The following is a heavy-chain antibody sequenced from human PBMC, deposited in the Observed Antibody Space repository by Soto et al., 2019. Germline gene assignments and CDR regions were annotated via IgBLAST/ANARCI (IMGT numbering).Heavy chain of an antibody. CDR1: EFTLSDHH. J-gene: IGHJ2*01. D-gene: IGHD3-22*01. CDR3: ARLRDDSSGYRDSYWYFDL. CDR2: SRDKGNSYTT. Sequence: EVQLVESGGGFVQPGGSLRLSCAASEFTLSDHHIDWVRQAPGKGLEWVGRSRDKGNSYTTEYAAPVRGRFTISRDDSKNSLYLQMNSLRAEDTAVYYCARLRDDSSGYRDSYWYFDLWGRGTLVTVSS. V-gene: IGHV3-72*01.